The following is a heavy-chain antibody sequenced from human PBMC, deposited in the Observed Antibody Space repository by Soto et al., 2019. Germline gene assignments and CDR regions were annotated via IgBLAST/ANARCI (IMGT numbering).Heavy chain of an antibody. CDR1: GFTFSSYG. J-gene: IGHJ3*02. CDR2: IWYDGSNK. V-gene: IGHV3-33*01. CDR3: ARDGPSSDYYDKRTKNDAFDI. Sequence: GGSLRLSCAASGFTFSSYGMHWVRQAPGKGLERVAVIWYDGSNKYYADSVKGRFTISRDNSKNTLYLQMNSLRAEDTAVYYCARDGPSSDYYDKRTKNDAFDIWGQGTMVTVSS. D-gene: IGHD3-22*01.